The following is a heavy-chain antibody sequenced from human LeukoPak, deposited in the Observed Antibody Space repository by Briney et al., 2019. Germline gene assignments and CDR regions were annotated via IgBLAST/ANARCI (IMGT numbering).Heavy chain of an antibody. V-gene: IGHV3-30*04. CDR2: ISYDGSNK. Sequence: GGSLRLSCAASGFTFSSYAMHWVRQAPGKGLEWVAVISYDGSNKYYADSVKGRFTISRDNSKNTLYLQMNSLRAEDTAVYYCAKDPFYYDSSGYYYGHWFDPWGQGTLVTVSS. J-gene: IGHJ5*02. D-gene: IGHD3-22*01. CDR3: AKDPFYYDSSGYYYGHWFDP. CDR1: GFTFSSYA.